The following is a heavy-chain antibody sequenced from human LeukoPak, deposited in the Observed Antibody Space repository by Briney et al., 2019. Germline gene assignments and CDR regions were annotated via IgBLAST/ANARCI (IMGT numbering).Heavy chain of an antibody. Sequence: EGSLRLSCAASGFTFSNYNMNWVRQAPGKGLEWVSSISSTSSYIYYADSVKGRFTISRDNAKNSLYLQMNSLRVADTAVYYCARKSSSLGYYFDYWGQGTLVTVSS. CDR1: GFTFSNYN. D-gene: IGHD6-6*01. J-gene: IGHJ4*02. V-gene: IGHV3-21*01. CDR2: ISSTSSYI. CDR3: ARKSSSLGYYFDY.